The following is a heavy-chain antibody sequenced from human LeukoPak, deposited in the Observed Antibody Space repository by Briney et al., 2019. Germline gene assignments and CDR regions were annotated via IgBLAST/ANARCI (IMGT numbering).Heavy chain of an antibody. D-gene: IGHD1-26*01. CDR3: ARDSSRSGSYFRFSDY. CDR1: GGSISSSTYY. J-gene: IGHJ4*02. Sequence: SETLSLTCSVSGGSISSSTYYWGWIRQPPGKGLEWIGYIYYSGSTNYNPSLKSRVTISVDTSKNQFSLKLSSVTAADTAVYYCARDSSRSGSYFRFSDYWGQGTLVTVSS. CDR2: IYYSGST. V-gene: IGHV4-61*01.